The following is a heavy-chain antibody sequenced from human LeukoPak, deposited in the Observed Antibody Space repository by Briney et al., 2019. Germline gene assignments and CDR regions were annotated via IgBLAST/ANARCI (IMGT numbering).Heavy chain of an antibody. J-gene: IGHJ4*02. CDR3: AKDLELAVAGTFDY. CDR1: GGSISSSSYY. Sequence: SETLSLTCTVSGGSISSSSYYWGWIRQPPGKGLEWIGSIYYSGSTYYNPSLKSRVTISVDTSKNQFSLKLSSVTAADTAVYYCAKDLELAVAGTFDYWGQGTLVTVSS. D-gene: IGHD6-19*01. V-gene: IGHV4-39*02. CDR2: IYYSGST.